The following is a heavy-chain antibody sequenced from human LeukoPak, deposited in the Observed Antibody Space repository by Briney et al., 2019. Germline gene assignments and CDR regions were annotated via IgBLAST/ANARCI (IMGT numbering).Heavy chain of an antibody. CDR3: ARVEVGY. J-gene: IGHJ4*02. V-gene: IGHV3-21*01. CDR2: ISSSSSNI. CDR1: GFTFSSYN. D-gene: IGHD3-10*01. Sequence: PGGSLRLSCAASGFTFSSYNMNWVRQALGKGLEWVSSISSSSSNIYYADSVKGRFTISRDNAKNSLYLQMNSLRAEDTAVYYCARVEVGYWGQGTLVTVSS.